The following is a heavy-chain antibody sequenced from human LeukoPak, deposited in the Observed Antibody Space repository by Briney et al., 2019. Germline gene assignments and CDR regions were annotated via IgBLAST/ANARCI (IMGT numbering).Heavy chain of an antibody. Sequence: GGSLRLSCAASGFTFSNAWRSWVRQAPGKGLEWVGRIKSKTDGGTTDYAAPVKGRFTISRDDSKNTLYLQMNSLKTEDTAVYYCTTAPGIAVAGTFPRFDYWGQGTLVTVSS. V-gene: IGHV3-15*01. D-gene: IGHD6-19*01. CDR1: GFTFSNAW. CDR3: TTAPGIAVAGTFPRFDY. J-gene: IGHJ4*02. CDR2: IKSKTDGGTT.